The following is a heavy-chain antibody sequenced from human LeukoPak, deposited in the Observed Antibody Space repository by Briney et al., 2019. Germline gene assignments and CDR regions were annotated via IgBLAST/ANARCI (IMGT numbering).Heavy chain of an antibody. V-gene: IGHV3-33*01. Sequence: GGSLRLSCAAPGFIFSAYGMHWVRQAPGKGLEWLAVIWYDGSSKYYADSVKGRFTISRDNSKNTLYMRMNNLRVEDTAVYFCARDNRYTGNYLDAFDIWGQGTLVTVSS. CDR1: GFIFSAYG. J-gene: IGHJ3*02. CDR3: ARDNRYTGNYLDAFDI. CDR2: IWYDGSSK. D-gene: IGHD3-16*02.